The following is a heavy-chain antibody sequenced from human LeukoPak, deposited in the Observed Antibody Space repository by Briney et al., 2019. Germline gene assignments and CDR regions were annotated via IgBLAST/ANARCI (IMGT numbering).Heavy chain of an antibody. Sequence: GRSLRLSCAASGFTFSSYSMNWVRQAPGKGLEWVSSISSSSSYIYYADSVKGRFTISRDNAKNSLYLQMNSLRAEDTAVYYCARDSGSYSTPFDYWGQGTLVTVSS. J-gene: IGHJ4*02. CDR3: ARDSGSYSTPFDY. CDR1: GFTFSSYS. CDR2: ISSSSSYI. D-gene: IGHD1-26*01. V-gene: IGHV3-21*01.